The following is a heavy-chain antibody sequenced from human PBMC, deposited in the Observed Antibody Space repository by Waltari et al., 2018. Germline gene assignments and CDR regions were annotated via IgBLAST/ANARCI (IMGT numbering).Heavy chain of an antibody. V-gene: IGHV4-39*07. J-gene: IGHJ3*02. D-gene: IGHD3-3*01. CDR1: GGSISSSSYY. CDR2: IYYSGST. Sequence: QLQLQESGPGLVKPSETLSLTCTVSGGSISSSSYYWGWIRQPPGKGLEGIGSIYYSGSTYYNPSLKSRVTISVDTSKNQFSLKLSSVTAADTAVYYCARAGYDFWSGYPKGAFDIWGQGTMVTVSS. CDR3: ARAGYDFWSGYPKGAFDI.